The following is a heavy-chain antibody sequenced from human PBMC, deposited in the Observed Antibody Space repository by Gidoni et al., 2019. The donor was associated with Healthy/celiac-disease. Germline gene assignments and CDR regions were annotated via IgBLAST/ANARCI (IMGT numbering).Heavy chain of an antibody. CDR1: GGSISSSSYY. D-gene: IGHD5-12*01. Sequence: QLQLQESGPGLVKPSETLSLTCTVPGGSISSSSYYWGWIRQPPGKGLEWIGSIYYSGSTYYNPSLKSRVTISVDTSKNQFSLKLSAVTAADTAVYYCARQINSGWGYYGGQGTLVTVSS. V-gene: IGHV4-39*01. CDR3: ARQINSGWGYY. CDR2: IYYSGST. J-gene: IGHJ4*02.